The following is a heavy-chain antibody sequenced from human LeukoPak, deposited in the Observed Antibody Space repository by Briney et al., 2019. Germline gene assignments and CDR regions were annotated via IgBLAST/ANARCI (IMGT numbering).Heavy chain of an antibody. CDR3: ARLKGYYDSSGSLFDY. J-gene: IGHJ4*02. D-gene: IGHD3-22*01. CDR1: GYSFTSHW. Sequence: GESLKISCEGSGYSFTSHWIGWVRQMPGKGLEWMGIIYPGDSDTRYSPSFQGQVTNSADKSISTAYLQWSSLKASDTAMYYCARLKGYYDSSGSLFDYWGQGTLVTVSS. CDR2: IYPGDSDT. V-gene: IGHV5-51*01.